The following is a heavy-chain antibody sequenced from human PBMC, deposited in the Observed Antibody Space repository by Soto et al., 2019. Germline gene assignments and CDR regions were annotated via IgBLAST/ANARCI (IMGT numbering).Heavy chain of an antibody. Sequence: ASVKVSCKASGYTFTSYGISWVRQAPGQGLEWTGWISAYNGNTNYAQKLQGRVTMTTDTSTSTAYMELRSLRSDDTAVYYCARVNYYGSGSYYNGYYYYYGMDVWGQGATVTVS. CDR2: ISAYNGNT. J-gene: IGHJ6*02. V-gene: IGHV1-18*04. D-gene: IGHD3-10*01. CDR1: GYTFTSYG. CDR3: ARVNYYGSGSYYNGYYYYYGMDV.